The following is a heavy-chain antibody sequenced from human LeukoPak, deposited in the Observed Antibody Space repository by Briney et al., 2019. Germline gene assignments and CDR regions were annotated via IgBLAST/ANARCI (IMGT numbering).Heavy chain of an antibody. D-gene: IGHD5-18*01. V-gene: IGHV3-7*01. Sequence: QPGGSLRLSCAASGFTFSSYWMSWVRQAPGKGLEWVANIKQDGSEKYYVDSVKGRFTISRDNAKNSLYLQMNSLRAEDTAVYYCARVPVDTSMVSHIDYWGQGTLVTVSS. CDR1: GFTFSSYW. J-gene: IGHJ4*02. CDR2: IKQDGSEK. CDR3: ARVPVDTSMVSHIDY.